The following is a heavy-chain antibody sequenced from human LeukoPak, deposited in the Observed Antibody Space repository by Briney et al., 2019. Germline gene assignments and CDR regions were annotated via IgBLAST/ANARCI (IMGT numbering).Heavy chain of an antibody. Sequence: PSETLSLTCTVSLDXTTSNFCSWVRQPPGKGLEWIGEIHRSGSPNYNPSLQSRVTISIDRSRNQIVLELSSVTAADTAVYYCARETLGGFNPGAYWGQGILVTVSS. CDR3: ARETLGGFNPGAY. J-gene: IGHJ4*02. V-gene: IGHV4-4*02. CDR1: LDXTTSNF. D-gene: IGHD1-14*01. CDR2: IHRSGSP.